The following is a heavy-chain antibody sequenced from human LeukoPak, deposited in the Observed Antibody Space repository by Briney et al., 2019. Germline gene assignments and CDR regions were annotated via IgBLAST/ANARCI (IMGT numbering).Heavy chain of an antibody. V-gene: IGHV1-2*02. CDR3: ARNVAAGTDWFDT. J-gene: IGHJ5*02. D-gene: IGHD6-13*01. CDR2: INPNSGGT. CDR1: GYTFTGYY. Sequence: ASVKVSCKASGYTFTGYYMHWVRQAPGQGLEWMGWINPNSGGTNYAQKFQGRVTMTRDTSISTAYMELRRVRSDDTAVYYCARNVAAGTDWFDTWGQGTLVTVSS.